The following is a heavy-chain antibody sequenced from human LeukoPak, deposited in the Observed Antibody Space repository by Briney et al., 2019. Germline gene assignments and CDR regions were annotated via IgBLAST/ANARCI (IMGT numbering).Heavy chain of an antibody. D-gene: IGHD3-22*01. CDR2: IIPIFGTA. V-gene: IGHV1-69*05. J-gene: IGHJ5*02. CDR3: ARGGTNYYDSSGYYPPTHWFDP. CDR1: GGTFSSYA. Sequence: ASVKVSCKASGGTFSSYAISWVRQAPGQGLEWMGGIIPIFGTANYAQKFQGRVTITTDESTSTAYMELSSLRSEDTAVYYCARGGTNYYDSSGYYPPTHWFDPWGQGTLVTVSS.